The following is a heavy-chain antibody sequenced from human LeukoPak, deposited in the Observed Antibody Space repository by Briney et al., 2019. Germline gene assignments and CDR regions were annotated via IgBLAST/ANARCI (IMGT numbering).Heavy chain of an antibody. D-gene: IGHD2-15*01. CDR3: ARRGGLYCSGGSCYHYYYGMDV. Sequence: PSETLSLTCTVSGGSISSYYWSWIRQPPGKGLEWIGYIYYSGSTNYNPFLKSRVTISVDASKNQFSLKLSSVTAADTAVYYCARRGGLYCSGGSCYHYYYGMDVWGQGTTVTVSS. V-gene: IGHV4-59*01. CDR2: IYYSGST. J-gene: IGHJ6*02. CDR1: GGSISSYY.